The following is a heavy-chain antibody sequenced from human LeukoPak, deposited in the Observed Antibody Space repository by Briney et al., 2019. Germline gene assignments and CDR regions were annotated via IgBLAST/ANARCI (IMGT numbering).Heavy chain of an antibody. D-gene: IGHD3-3*01. CDR1: GYTLTELS. Sequence: ASVKVSCKVSGYTLTELSMYWVRQAPGKGLEWMGGFDPEDGETIYAQKFQGRVTMTEDTSTDTAYMELSSLRSEDTAVYYCAGVYYDFWSEPPPNYGMDVWGQGTTVTVSS. CDR2: FDPEDGET. CDR3: AGVYYDFWSEPPPNYGMDV. J-gene: IGHJ6*02. V-gene: IGHV1-24*01.